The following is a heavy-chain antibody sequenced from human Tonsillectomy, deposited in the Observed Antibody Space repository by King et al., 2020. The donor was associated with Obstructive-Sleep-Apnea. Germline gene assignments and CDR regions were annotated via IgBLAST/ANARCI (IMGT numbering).Heavy chain of an antibody. J-gene: IGHJ6*02. V-gene: IGHV1-8*01. CDR2: MNPNSGTT. Sequence: QLVQSGAEVKKPGASVKVSCKASGYTFSSYEINWVRQAPGQGLEWMGWMNPNSGTTGYAQKFQGRVTMTRNTTVRIAYMELRSLRSDDTAVYYCARSDYDQTTYYSYYGMDVWGQGPTVTVSS. CDR1: GYTFSSYE. CDR3: ARSDYDQTTYYSYYGMDV. D-gene: IGHD5-12*01.